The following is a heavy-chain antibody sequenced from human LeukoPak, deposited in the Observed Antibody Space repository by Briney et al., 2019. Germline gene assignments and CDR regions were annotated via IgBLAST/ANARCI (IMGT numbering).Heavy chain of an antibody. CDR2: ISSSSTTI. D-gene: IGHD1-26*01. CDR3: ARDRYSGSYPEDAFDV. J-gene: IGHJ3*01. Sequence: PGGSLRLSCAASGFTFNTYSMNWVRQAPGKGLEWVSYISSSSTTIYYADSVKGRFTMSRDNAKNSLYLQVNSLRDEDTAVYYCARDRYSGSYPEDAFDVWGQGTMVTASS. V-gene: IGHV3-48*02. CDR1: GFTFNTYS.